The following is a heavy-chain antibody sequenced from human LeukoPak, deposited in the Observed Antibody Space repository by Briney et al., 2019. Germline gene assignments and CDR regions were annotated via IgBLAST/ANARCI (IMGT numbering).Heavy chain of an antibody. D-gene: IGHD3-22*01. J-gene: IGHJ4*02. CDR1: GFTFSSYG. Sequence: GGSLRLSCAASGFTFSSYGMHWVRQALGKGLEWVAVISYDGSNKYYADSVKGRFTISRDNSKNTLYLQMNSLRAEDTAVYYCAKGSDSSGYYPVWGQGTLVTVSS. CDR3: AKGSDSSGYYPV. V-gene: IGHV3-30*18. CDR2: ISYDGSNK.